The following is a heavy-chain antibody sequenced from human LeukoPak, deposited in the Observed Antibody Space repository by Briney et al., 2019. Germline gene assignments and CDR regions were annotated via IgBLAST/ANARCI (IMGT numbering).Heavy chain of an antibody. D-gene: IGHD5-18*01. J-gene: IGHJ6*03. V-gene: IGHV3-7*01. CDR3: ARLTIYNYVYYMDV. CDR1: GFTFTTYW. CDR2: IKQDGTEK. Sequence: GGSLRLSCAASGFTFTTYWLGWVRQPPGKGLEWVANIKQDGTEKYYVDSVEGRFTISRDYAKNSLYLQMNSLRAEGTAVYYCARLTIYNYVYYMDVWGKGTTVTVSS.